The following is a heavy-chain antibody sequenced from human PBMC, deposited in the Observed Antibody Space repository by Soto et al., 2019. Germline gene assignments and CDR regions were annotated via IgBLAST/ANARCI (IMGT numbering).Heavy chain of an antibody. CDR2: VISASGSV. J-gene: IGHJ1*01. V-gene: IGHV1-69*06. CDR1: GRFFSSFP. Sequence: QVQGGQSGAEVKKPGSSVKISCKASGRFFSSFPTSGLRQVPGQGLEWLGGVISASGSVTYAPKFQGRVTMTAVNSAGIGYMELTSLTSEDTAIYYCARVGSRDAYNYVLDQWGPGTMVTVSS. D-gene: IGHD5-18*01. CDR3: ARVGSRDAYNYVLDQ.